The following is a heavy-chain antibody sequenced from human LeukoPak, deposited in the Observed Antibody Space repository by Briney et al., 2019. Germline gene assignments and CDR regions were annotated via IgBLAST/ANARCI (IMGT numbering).Heavy chain of an antibody. D-gene: IGHD2-21*01. V-gene: IGHV3-7*01. CDR2: IKQDGSEK. CDR1: GFTFSSYR. CDR3: ARDRDWYTFDY. J-gene: IGHJ4*02. Sequence: GGFLRLSCAASGFTFSSYRMDWVRQAPGKGLEWVANIKQDGSEKYYVDSVKGRFTISRDNAKNSLYLQMNSLRADDTAVYYCARDRDWYTFDYWGQGALVTVSS.